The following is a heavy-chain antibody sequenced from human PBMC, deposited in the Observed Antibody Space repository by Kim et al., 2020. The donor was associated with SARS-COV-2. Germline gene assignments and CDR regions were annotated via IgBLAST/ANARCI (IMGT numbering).Heavy chain of an antibody. V-gene: IGHV4-59*12. J-gene: IGHJ4*02. CDR1: GISISSYY. CDR3: AGTARGANFDY. CDR2: IYYTGSA. Sequence: SETLSLTCSVSGISISSYYWSLIRQPPGKGLEWIGYIYYTGSANYNPSLRSRVTISVDTSQNQFSLKVSSVTAADTAVYYCAGTARGANFDYWGRGALVTVSS. D-gene: IGHD1-26*01.